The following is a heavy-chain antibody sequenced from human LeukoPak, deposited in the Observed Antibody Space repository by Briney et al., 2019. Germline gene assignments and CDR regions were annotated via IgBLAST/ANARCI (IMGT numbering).Heavy chain of an antibody. CDR2: IYDSGTT. D-gene: IGHD3-10*01. CDR3: ARWHTSDNNYYYDY. CDR1: GFTVSTNY. V-gene: IGHV3-53*01. Sequence: PGGSLRLSCAASGFTVSTNYMSWVCQAPEKGLEWVSIIYDSGTTYYADSVKGRFTISRDNSKNTLYLQMNSLRAEDTAVYYCARWHTSDNNYYYDYWGQGTLVTVSS. J-gene: IGHJ4*02.